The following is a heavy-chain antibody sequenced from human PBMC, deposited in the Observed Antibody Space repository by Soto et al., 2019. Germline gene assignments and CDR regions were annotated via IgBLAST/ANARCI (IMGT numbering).Heavy chain of an antibody. V-gene: IGHV3-23*01. CDR2: ISGSGGST. CDR1: GFTFNSYA. D-gene: IGHD6-19*01. Sequence: EVQLLESGGGLVQPGGSLRLSCAASGFTFNSYAMSWVRQAPGKGLEWVSDISGSGGSTYYADSVKGRFTISRDNSKNTLYLQMNSLRAEDTAVYYCAKLGAGSGWYRCLDYWGQGTLVTVSS. J-gene: IGHJ4*02. CDR3: AKLGAGSGWYRCLDY.